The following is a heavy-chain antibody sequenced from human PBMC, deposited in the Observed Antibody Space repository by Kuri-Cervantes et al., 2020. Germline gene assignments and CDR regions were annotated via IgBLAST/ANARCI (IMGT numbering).Heavy chain of an antibody. CDR1: GFPVSGAY. CDR3: ARDKGTDVLRFLEWSGTMDV. Sequence: GESLKISCAVSGFPVSGAYMPWVRQAPGKGLGWVSSISSSSSYIYYADSVKGRFTISRDNAKNSLYLQMNSLRAEDTAVYYCARDKGTDVLRFLEWSGTMDVWGKGTTGTASS. D-gene: IGHD3-3*01. V-gene: IGHV3-21*01. J-gene: IGHJ6*03. CDR2: ISSSSSYI.